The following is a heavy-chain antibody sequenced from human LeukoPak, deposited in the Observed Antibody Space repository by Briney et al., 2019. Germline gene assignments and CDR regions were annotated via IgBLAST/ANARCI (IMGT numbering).Heavy chain of an antibody. Sequence: GGSLRLFCAASGFTVTDYYMSWIRQAAGKGLVWVSYISSSGSTIYYADSVKGRFTISRDNAKNSLYLQMNSLTAEDTALYYCAREAGGFSPIVFDIWGQGTMVTVSS. D-gene: IGHD3-16*01. CDR2: ISSSGSTI. J-gene: IGHJ3*02. CDR3: AREAGGFSPIVFDI. V-gene: IGHV3-11*01. CDR1: GFTVTDYY.